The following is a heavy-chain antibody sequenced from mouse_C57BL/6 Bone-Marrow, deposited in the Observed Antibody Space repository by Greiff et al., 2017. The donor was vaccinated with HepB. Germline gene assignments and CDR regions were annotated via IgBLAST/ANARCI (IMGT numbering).Heavy chain of an antibody. Sequence: EVQRVESEGGLVQPGSSMKLSCTASGFTFSDYYMAWVRQVPEKGLEWVANLNYDGSSTYYMDSLKSRFIISRDNAKNILYLQMSSLKSEDTATYYCARALEGYLYFDVWGTGTTVTVSS. CDR3: ARALEGYLYFDV. CDR1: GFTFSDYY. V-gene: IGHV5-16*01. CDR2: LNYDGSST. J-gene: IGHJ1*03.